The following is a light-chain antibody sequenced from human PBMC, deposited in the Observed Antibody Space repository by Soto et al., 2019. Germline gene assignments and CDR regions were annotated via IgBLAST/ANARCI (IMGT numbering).Light chain of an antibody. CDR1: QSVSSSY. CDR3: QQYGSSP. V-gene: IGKV3-20*01. CDR2: GAS. J-gene: IGKJ4*01. Sequence: EIVLTHSPGTLSLSQGERATLSCRASQSVSSSYLAWYQQKPGQAPRLLIYGASSRATGIPDRFSGSGSGTDFTLTISRLEPEDFAVYYCQQYGSSPFGGGTKVDIK.